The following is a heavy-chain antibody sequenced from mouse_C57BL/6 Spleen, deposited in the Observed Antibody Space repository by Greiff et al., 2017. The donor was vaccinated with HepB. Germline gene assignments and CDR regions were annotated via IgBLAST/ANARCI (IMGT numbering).Heavy chain of an antibody. V-gene: IGHV1-52*01. CDR2: IDPSDSET. D-gene: IGHD1-1*01. Sequence: QVQLQQPGAELVRPGSSVKLSCKASGYTFTSYWMHWVKQRPIQGLEWIGNIDPSDSETHYNQKFKDKATLTVDKSSSTAYMQLSSLTSEDSAVYYCAREGAVITTVEWYFDVWGTGTTVTVSS. CDR1: GYTFTSYW. CDR3: AREGAVITTVEWYFDV. J-gene: IGHJ1*03.